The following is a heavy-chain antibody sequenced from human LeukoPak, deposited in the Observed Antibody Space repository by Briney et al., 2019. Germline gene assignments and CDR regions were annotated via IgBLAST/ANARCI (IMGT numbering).Heavy chain of an antibody. CDR3: ARAQYCTNGVCYTNGWFDP. V-gene: IGHV4-34*01. CDR1: GGSFSGYY. Sequence: SETLSLTCAVYGGSFSGYYWSWIRQPPGKGLEWTGEINHSGSTNYNPSLKSRVTTSVDTSKNQFSLKLSSVTAADTAVYYCARAQYCTNGVCYTNGWFDPWGQGTLVTVSS. D-gene: IGHD2-8*01. J-gene: IGHJ5*02. CDR2: INHSGST.